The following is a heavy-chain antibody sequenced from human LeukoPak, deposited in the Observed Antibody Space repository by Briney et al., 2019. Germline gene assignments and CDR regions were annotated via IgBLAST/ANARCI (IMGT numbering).Heavy chain of an antibody. J-gene: IGHJ4*02. CDR3: ARDNSAVLNFFDY. V-gene: IGHV1-2*06. D-gene: IGHD4-23*01. Sequence: GASVKVSCKASGYTFTGYYMHWVRQAPGQGFEWMGRINPGSGGTNYAQKFQGRVTMTRDTSTSTAYMELSGLRSDGTAVYYCARDNSAVLNFFDYWGQGTLVTVSS. CDR1: GYTFTGYY. CDR2: INPGSGGT.